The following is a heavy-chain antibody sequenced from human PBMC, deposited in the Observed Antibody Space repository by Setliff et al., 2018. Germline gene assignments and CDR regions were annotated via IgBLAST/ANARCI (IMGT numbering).Heavy chain of an antibody. CDR2: VQFDGSNK. CDR3: AKPQVELRWGFES. Sequence: PGGSLRLSCAASGFSFNTYGMHWVRQAPGEGLEWVAFVQFDGSNKYYADSVLGRFTISRDNIKNTAFLQMNSLRADDTAMYYCAKPQVELRWGFESWGQGTPVTVSS. J-gene: IGHJ4*02. D-gene: IGHD1-7*01. CDR1: GFSFNTYG. V-gene: IGHV3-30*02.